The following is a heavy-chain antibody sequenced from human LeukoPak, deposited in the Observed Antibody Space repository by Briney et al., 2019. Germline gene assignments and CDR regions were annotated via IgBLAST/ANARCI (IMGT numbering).Heavy chain of an antibody. CDR3: ARDLGYCSGNRCYRNWFDP. V-gene: IGHV1-18*01. D-gene: IGHD2-2*03. CDR1: GYTFTDYG. CDR2: ISTYNGNT. J-gene: IGHJ5*02. Sequence: GSVKVSCKASGYTFTDYGISWVRQAPGQGLEWMGWISTYNGNTNYAQKFQGRVTLTPDTSASTAYMELRSLRSDDTAVYYCARDLGYCSGNRCYRNWFDPWGQGTLVTVSS.